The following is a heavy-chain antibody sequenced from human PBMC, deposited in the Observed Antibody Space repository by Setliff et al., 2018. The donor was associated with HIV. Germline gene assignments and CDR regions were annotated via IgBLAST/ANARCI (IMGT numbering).Heavy chain of an antibody. CDR2: INQDGSKK. Sequence: SCAASGFTFSNYWIIWVRQAPGKGLEWVANINQDGSKKYYVDSVKGRFTISRDNAKNSLYLQMNSLTADDTAVYYCARDSGTTMGASGPGYWGQGTLVTVSS. D-gene: IGHD1-26*01. CDR1: GFTFSNYW. CDR3: ARDSGTTMGASGPGY. V-gene: IGHV3-7*01. J-gene: IGHJ4*02.